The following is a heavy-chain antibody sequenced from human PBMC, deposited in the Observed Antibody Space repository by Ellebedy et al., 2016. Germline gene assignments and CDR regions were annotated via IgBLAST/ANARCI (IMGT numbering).Heavy chain of an antibody. CDR1: GFSFRNFF. CDR3: YYGHYSGY. CDR2: ISGDGDTT. V-gene: IGHV3-23*01. J-gene: IGHJ4*02. Sequence: GGSLRLXCVASGFSFRNFFMSWVRQAPGGGLEWFSTISGDGDTTFSADSVKGRFTISRDNSRNTVYLQMDSLRAADTAVYYCYYGHYSGYWGQGTLVTVSS. D-gene: IGHD4-17*01.